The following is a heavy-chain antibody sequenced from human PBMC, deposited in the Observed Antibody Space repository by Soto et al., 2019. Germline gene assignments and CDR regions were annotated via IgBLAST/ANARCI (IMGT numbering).Heavy chain of an antibody. J-gene: IGHJ6*02. CDR1: GVSVSGGVSY. Sequence: SETLSLTCTVSGVSVSGGVSYLGWFRQHSGKGLEWMGYIYSTGSTYYNPSLQSRVSISSDTSQNQFSLKLLSVTAADTAVYYCAGITTFGVGHYGLDVWGQGTKVTVSS. V-gene: IGHV4-31*03. CDR3: AGITTFGVGHYGLDV. D-gene: IGHD3-3*01. CDR2: IYSTGST.